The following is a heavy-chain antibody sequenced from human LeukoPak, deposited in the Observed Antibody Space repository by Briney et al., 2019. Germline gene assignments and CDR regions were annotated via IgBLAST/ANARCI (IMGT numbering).Heavy chain of an antibody. J-gene: IGHJ4*02. CDR3: ARDKGWFGELSLPTF. D-gene: IGHD3-10*01. Sequence: GASVKVSCKASGYTFTSYGITWVRQAPGQGLEWMGWISVYNGNTNYAQNLQDRVTMTTDTSTSTAYMELRSLRSDDTAVYYCARDKGWFGELSLPTFWGQGTLVTVSS. CDR1: GYTFTSYG. CDR2: ISVYNGNT. V-gene: IGHV1-18*01.